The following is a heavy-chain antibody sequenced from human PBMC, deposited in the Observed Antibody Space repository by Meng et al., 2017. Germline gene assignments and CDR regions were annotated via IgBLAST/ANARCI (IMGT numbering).Heavy chain of an antibody. D-gene: IGHD2-2*01. CDR1: GYTLTSYA. Sequence: QVQRVQSGFELRKPGASVKVSCKASGYTLTSYAINWLRQAPGQGLQWMGWIDTKTGNPTYVPGFTGRLVFSLDTSVSTAYLQISGLKADDTAVYYCTRDGYSDCSRTSCFDSWGQGTLVTVSS. CDR3: TRDGYSDCSRTSCFDS. J-gene: IGHJ4*02. V-gene: IGHV7-4-1*02. CDR2: IDTKTGNP.